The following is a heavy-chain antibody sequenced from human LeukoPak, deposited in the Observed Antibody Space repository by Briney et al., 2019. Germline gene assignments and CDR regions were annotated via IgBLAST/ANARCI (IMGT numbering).Heavy chain of an antibody. CDR1: GYTFTGYY. J-gene: IGHJ6*02. V-gene: IGHV1-2*02. CDR3: ARVSLGYCSSTSCYDLYYYGMDV. D-gene: IGHD2-2*01. Sequence: ASVKVSCKASGYTFTGYYMHWVRQAPGQGPEWMGWINPNSGGTNYAQKFQGRVTMTRDTSISTAYMELSRLRSDDTAVYYCARVSLGYCSSTSCYDLYYYGMDVWGQGTTVTVSS. CDR2: INPNSGGT.